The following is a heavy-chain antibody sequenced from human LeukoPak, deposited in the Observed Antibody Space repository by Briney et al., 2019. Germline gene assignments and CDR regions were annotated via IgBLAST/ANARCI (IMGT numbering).Heavy chain of an antibody. CDR3: AKVAIVGATGLDY. D-gene: IGHD1-26*01. J-gene: IGHJ4*02. Sequence: GGSLRLSCAASGFTFSTYEMNWVRQAPGKGLEWVSGISGSGGNTYYADSVKGRFTISRDNSKNTLYLQMNSLRAEDTAVYYCAKVAIVGATGLDYWGQGTLVTVSS. CDR1: GFTFSTYE. V-gene: IGHV3-23*01. CDR2: ISGSGGNT.